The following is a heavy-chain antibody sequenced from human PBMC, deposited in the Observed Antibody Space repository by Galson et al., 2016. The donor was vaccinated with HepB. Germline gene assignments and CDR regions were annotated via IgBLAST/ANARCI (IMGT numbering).Heavy chain of an antibody. D-gene: IGHD2-2*01. CDR1: GFTFSAYG. CDR2: ISFDGTNK. CDR3: AKDAGSSVSYYYFDY. J-gene: IGHJ4*02. Sequence: SLRLSCAASGFTFSAYGMHWVRQAPGRGLEWVALISFDGTNKYFADSVKGRFTISRDNSKDTLFLQMNSLRAEDTALYYCAKDAGSSVSYYYFDYWGQGTLVTVSS. V-gene: IGHV3-30*18.